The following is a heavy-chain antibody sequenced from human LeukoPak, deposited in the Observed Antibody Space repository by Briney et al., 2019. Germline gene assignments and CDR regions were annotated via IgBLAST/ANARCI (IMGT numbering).Heavy chain of an antibody. CDR3: AKDSNYDFWSGNQAFDY. CDR1: GFTFDDYA. D-gene: IGHD3-3*01. CDR2: ISWNSGSI. V-gene: IGHV3-9*01. J-gene: IGHJ4*02. Sequence: GRSLRLSCAASGFTFDDYAMHWARQAPGKGLEWVSGISWNSGSIGYADSVKGRFTISRDNAKNSLYLQMNSLRAEDRALYYCAKDSNYDFWSGNQAFDYWGQGTLVTVSS.